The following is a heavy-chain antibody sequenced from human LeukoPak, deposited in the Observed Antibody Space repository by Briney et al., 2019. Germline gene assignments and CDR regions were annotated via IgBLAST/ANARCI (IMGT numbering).Heavy chain of an antibody. V-gene: IGHV1-18*01. Sequence: VSVKVSCKASGYTFTSYGISWVRQAPGQGLEWMGWISAYSGNTNYAQKLQGRVTMTTDTSTSTAYMELRSLRSDDTAVYYCARGHSLYYYDSSGYADYWGQGTLVTVSS. CDR2: ISAYSGNT. CDR1: GYTFTSYG. D-gene: IGHD3-22*01. J-gene: IGHJ4*02. CDR3: ARGHSLYYYDSSGYADY.